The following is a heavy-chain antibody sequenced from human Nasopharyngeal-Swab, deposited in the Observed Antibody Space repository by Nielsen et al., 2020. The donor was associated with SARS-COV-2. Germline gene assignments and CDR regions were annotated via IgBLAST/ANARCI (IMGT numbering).Heavy chain of an antibody. J-gene: IGHJ5*01. Sequence: WIRQPPGKGLEWIGEIDHGGNSNYNSSLKSRVTVSVDTSKNQFSLHVKSLTAADSAVYYCARAGWHTPYVDSWGQGTRVTVSS. V-gene: IGHV4-34*01. CDR2: IDHGGNS. CDR3: ARAGWHTPYVDS. D-gene: IGHD2-15*01.